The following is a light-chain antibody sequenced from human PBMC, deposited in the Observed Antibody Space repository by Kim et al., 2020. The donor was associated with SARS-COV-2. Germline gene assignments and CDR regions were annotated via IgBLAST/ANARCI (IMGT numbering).Light chain of an antibody. V-gene: IGKV3-20*01. CDR2: GAS. CDR3: QHYVTSPYT. CDR1: LPVDINF. Sequence: LSPGESATLSCAASLPVDINFLAWYQQRPGQAPRLLISGASTRATGVPDRFSVSGSGTDFTLTISRLEPKDFAVYYCQHYVTSPYTFGQGTKLEI. J-gene: IGKJ2*01.